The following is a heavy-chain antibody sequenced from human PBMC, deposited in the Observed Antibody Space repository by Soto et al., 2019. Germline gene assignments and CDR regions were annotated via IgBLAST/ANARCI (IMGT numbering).Heavy chain of an antibody. D-gene: IGHD1-26*01. CDR1: GYTFTSYG. J-gene: IGHJ6*02. CDR2: ISAYNGNT. V-gene: IGHV1-18*04. CDR3: ARDRGSYYYYYGMDV. Sequence: ASVKVSCKASGYTFTSYGISWVRQAPGQGLEWMGWISAYNGNTNYAQKLQGRGTMTTDTSTSTAYMELRSLRSDDTAVYYCARDRGSYYYYYGMDVWGQGTTVTVSS.